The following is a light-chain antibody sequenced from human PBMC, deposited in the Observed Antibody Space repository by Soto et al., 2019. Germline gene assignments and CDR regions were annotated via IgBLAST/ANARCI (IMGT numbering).Light chain of an antibody. CDR3: QQRSNWPWT. V-gene: IGKV3-11*01. J-gene: IGKJ1*01. CDR1: QSVSSY. CDR2: DAS. Sequence: EIVLTQSPATLSLSPGERATLSCRASQSVSSYLAWYQQKPGQAPRLLIYDASNRATGIPARFSGSGSGKDFTLTISSLEPEDLAVYYCQQRSNWPWTFGQGTKVEIK.